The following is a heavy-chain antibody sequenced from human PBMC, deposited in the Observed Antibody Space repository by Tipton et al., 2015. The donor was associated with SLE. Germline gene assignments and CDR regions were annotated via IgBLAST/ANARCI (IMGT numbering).Heavy chain of an antibody. CDR2: IYNIGST. CDR3: ARRHYSGPFDS. J-gene: IGHJ4*02. Sequence: LRLSCSVSGGSVSGHYWSWIRQPPGKRLEWIGYIYNIGSTSSNPSLKSRLTLSIDPSKNQFSLKLNSVTAADTAVYYCARRHYSGPFDSWGQGTLVTVSS. D-gene: IGHD5-12*01. V-gene: IGHV4-59*02. CDR1: GGSVSGHY.